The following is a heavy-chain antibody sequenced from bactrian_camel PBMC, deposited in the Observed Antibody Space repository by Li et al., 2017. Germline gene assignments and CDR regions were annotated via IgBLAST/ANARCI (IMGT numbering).Heavy chain of an antibody. J-gene: IGHJ4*01. V-gene: IGHV3S61*01. CDR1: GLTIADYV. CDR3: ATRTGRRASCNVLSVYEDGS. Sequence: HVQLVESGGDLVQVGGSLRLSCTASGLTIADYVVGWFRQAPGKERELVSSISSDGTTTYVDSIKGRFTISQDNAKNTLYLQMNSLKPEDTATYYCATRTGRRASCNVLSVYEDGSWGQGTQVTVS. CDR2: ISSDGTT. D-gene: IGHD6*01.